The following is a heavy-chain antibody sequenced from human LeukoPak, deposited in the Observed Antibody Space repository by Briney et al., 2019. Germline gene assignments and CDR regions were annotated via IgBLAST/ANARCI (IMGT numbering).Heavy chain of an antibody. V-gene: IGHV3-30-3*01. CDR1: GFILSPYS. CDR2: ISFDGTIK. Sequence: GGSLRLSCAASGFILSPYSMHWVRQAPGKGLEWVAVISFDGTIKYYGDSVNGRFTISRDNAKNTLYLQMNSLRGEDTAVYYCARGAVATIFDFWGQGTMVTVSS. CDR3: ARGAVATIFDF. D-gene: IGHD5-12*01. J-gene: IGHJ3*01.